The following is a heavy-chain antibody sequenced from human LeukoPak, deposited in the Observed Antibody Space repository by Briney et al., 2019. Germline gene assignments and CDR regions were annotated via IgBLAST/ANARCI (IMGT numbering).Heavy chain of an antibody. CDR1: GGSISSYY. J-gene: IGHJ4*02. CDR3: ARHREVTMVRGVIIAAWYFDY. Sequence: SETPSLTCTVSGGSISSYYWSWIRQPPGKGLGWIGYIYYSGSTNYNPSLKSRVTISVDTSKNQFSLKLSSVTAADTAVYYCARHREVTMVRGVIIAAWYFDYWGQGTLVTVSS. D-gene: IGHD3-10*01. CDR2: IYYSGST. V-gene: IGHV4-59*08.